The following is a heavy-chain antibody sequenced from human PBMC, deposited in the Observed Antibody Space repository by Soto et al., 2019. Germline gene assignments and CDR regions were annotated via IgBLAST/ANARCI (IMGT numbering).Heavy chain of an antibody. CDR3: ARGRYCSSTSCYHHYYSYMDV. D-gene: IGHD2-2*01. CDR2: INHSGST. Sequence: SETLSLTCAVYGGSFSGYYWSWLRQPPGKGLEWIGEINHSGSTNYNPSLKSRVTISVDTSKNQFSLKLSSVTAADTAVYYCARGRYCSSTSCYHHYYSYMDVWGKGTTVTVSS. CDR1: GGSFSGYY. J-gene: IGHJ6*03. V-gene: IGHV4-34*01.